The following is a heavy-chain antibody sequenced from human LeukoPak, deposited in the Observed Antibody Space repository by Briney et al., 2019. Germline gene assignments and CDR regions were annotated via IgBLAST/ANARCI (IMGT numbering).Heavy chain of an antibody. D-gene: IGHD6-13*01. CDR2: INPSGGST. V-gene: IGHV1-46*01. Sequence: ASVKVSCKASGYTFTSYYMHWVRQAPGQGLEWMGIINPSGGSTSYAQKFQGRVTMTRDTSTSTVYMELSSLRSEDTAVYYCARDRITAAGNHDFDYWGQGTLVTVSS. CDR1: GYTFTSYY. CDR3: ARDRITAAGNHDFDY. J-gene: IGHJ4*02.